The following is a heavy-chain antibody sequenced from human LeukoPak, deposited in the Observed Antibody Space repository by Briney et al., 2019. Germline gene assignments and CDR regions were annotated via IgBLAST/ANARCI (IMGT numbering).Heavy chain of an antibody. V-gene: IGHV3-21*01. CDR2: ISSSSGYI. D-gene: IGHD4-23*01. Sequence: AGGSLRLSCAASGFIFSTYNMNWVRQAPGKGLEWVSSISSSSGYIFYADSVKGRFTISRDNAKNSLYLHMNSLRAEDTAVYYCARDYGRYGGQPYYFDSWGQGTLVTVSS. CDR3: ARDYGRYGGQPYYFDS. CDR1: GFIFSTYN. J-gene: IGHJ4*02.